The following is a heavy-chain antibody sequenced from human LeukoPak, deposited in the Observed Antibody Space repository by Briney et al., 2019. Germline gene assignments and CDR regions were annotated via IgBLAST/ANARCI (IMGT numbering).Heavy chain of an antibody. CDR2: ISGSGGST. V-gene: IGHV3-23*01. J-gene: IGHJ4*02. D-gene: IGHD2-2*01. CDR3: AKVEPIVVVPAAMSDY. Sequence: GGSLRLSCAASGFTFSSYAMSWVRQAPGKGLEWVSAISGSGGSTYYADSVKDRFTISRDNSKNTLYLQMNSLRAEDTAVYYCAKVEPIVVVPAAMSDYWGQGTLVTVSS. CDR1: GFTFSSYA.